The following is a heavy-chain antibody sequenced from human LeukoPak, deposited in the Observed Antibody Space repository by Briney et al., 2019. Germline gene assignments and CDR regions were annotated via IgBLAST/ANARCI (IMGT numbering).Heavy chain of an antibody. CDR3: TTESSGGSDN. V-gene: IGHV3-15*01. D-gene: IGHD1-26*01. J-gene: IGHJ4*02. CDR2: IKSKTEGGTT. CDR1: RFTFSNAW. Sequence: GGSLRPSCAASRFTFSNAWMSWVRQAPGKGLEWVGRIKSKTEGGTTDYAAPVKGRFTISRDDSENTLYLQMNSLKIEDTAVYYCTTESSGGSDNWSQGTLVTVSS.